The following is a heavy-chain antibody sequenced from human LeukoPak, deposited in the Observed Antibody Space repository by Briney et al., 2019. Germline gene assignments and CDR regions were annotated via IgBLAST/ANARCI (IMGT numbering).Heavy chain of an antibody. J-gene: IGHJ4*02. CDR1: GFTFSDYY. CDR3: ASGLD. CDR2: IDISGTTT. V-gene: IGHV3-11*01. Sequence: GGSLRLSCAASGFTFSDYYMNWIRQAPGKGLEWVSHIDISGTTTYYADSVKGRFTISRDNAKNSLYLQMNSLRAEDTAAYYCASGLDWGQGTLVTVSS.